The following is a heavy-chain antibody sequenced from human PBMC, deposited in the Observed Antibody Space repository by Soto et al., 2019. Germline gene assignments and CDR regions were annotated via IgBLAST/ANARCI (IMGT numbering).Heavy chain of an antibody. CDR1: GYTFTSYY. J-gene: IGHJ6*02. CDR2: INPSGGST. V-gene: IGHV1-46*03. CDR3: ARDCGYCSSTSRPTGSYYYYYGMDV. D-gene: IGHD2-2*03. Sequence: QVQLVQSGAEVKKPGASVKVSCKASGYTFTSYYMHWVRQAPGQGLEWMGIINPSGGSTSYAQKFRGRVTMTRDTSTSTVYMELSSLRSEDTAVYYCARDCGYCSSTSRPTGSYYYYYGMDVWGQGTTVTVSS.